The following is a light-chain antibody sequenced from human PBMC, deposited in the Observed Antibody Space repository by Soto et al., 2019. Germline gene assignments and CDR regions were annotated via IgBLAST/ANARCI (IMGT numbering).Light chain of an antibody. CDR3: QQYNDWPLT. Sequence: EIVMTQSPVTLSVSPGERATLPCRASQSVRSNLAWYQQKPGQAPSLLIYGAFTRATGIPTRFSGTGSGTEFTLTISSLQSEDFALYYCQQYNDWPLTFGQGTKVDI. V-gene: IGKV3-15*01. CDR2: GAF. CDR1: QSVRSN. J-gene: IGKJ1*01.